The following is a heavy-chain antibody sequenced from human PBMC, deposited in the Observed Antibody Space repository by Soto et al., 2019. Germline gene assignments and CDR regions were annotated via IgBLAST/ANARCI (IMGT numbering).Heavy chain of an antibody. D-gene: IGHD3-16*02. J-gene: IGHJ6*02. Sequence: ASVKVSCKASGYTFTGYYMHWVRQAPGQGLEWMGWINPNSGGTNYAQKFQGWVTMTRNTSISTAYMELSSLRSEDTAVYYCARGLRLRVIGYYYGMDVWGQGTTVTVSS. CDR1: GYTFTGYY. V-gene: IGHV1-2*04. CDR3: ARGLRLRVIGYYYGMDV. CDR2: INPNSGGT.